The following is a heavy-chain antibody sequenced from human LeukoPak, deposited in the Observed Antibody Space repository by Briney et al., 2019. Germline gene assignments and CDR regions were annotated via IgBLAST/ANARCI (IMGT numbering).Heavy chain of an antibody. V-gene: IGHV3-20*01. CDR2: INWNGGST. J-gene: IGHJ3*02. CDR3: ARGSPHDVLRFLEWLLPGAFDI. Sequence: GGSLRLSCAASGFTSDDYGMSWVRQASGKGLEWVSGINWNGGSTGYADSVKGRFTISRDNAKNSLYLQMNSLRAEDTALYHCARGSPHDVLRFLEWLLPGAFDIWGQGTMVTVSS. D-gene: IGHD3-3*01. CDR1: GFTSDDYG.